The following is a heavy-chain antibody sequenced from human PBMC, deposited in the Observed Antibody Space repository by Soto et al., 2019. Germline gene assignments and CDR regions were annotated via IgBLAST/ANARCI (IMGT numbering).Heavy chain of an antibody. CDR2: ISWNSGSI. V-gene: IGHV3-9*01. Sequence: EVQLVESGGGLVQPGRSLRLSCAASGFTFDDHAMHWVRQVPGKGLEWVSGISWNSGSIGYADSVKGRFTISRDDAKKSRYLKMNSRRVEDTALYYCAKDSGGGVGLFDYWGQGALVTVSS. D-gene: IGHD3-16*01. J-gene: IGHJ4*02. CDR3: AKDSGGGVGLFDY. CDR1: GFTFDDHA.